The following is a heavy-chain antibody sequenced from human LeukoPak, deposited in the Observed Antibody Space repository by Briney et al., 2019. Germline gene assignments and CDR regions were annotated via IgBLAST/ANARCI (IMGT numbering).Heavy chain of an antibody. J-gene: IGHJ4*02. CDR1: GGTFSSYA. V-gene: IGHV1-69*04. CDR3: ANPRCSSTSCYPGVFDY. D-gene: IGHD2-2*01. CDR2: IIPILGIA. Sequence: SVNVSCKASGGTFSSYAISWVRQAPGQGLEWMGRIIPILGIANYTQKFQGRVTITADKSTSTAYMEMSSLRSEDTAVYYCANPRCSSTSCYPGVFDYWGQGTLVTVSS.